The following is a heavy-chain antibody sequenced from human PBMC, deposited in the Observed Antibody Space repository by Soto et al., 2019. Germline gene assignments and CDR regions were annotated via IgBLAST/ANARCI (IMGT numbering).Heavy chain of an antibody. Sequence: QVQLVQSGAEVKKPGASVRVSCQASGYSFNTYAIHWVRQAPGQGLEWMGWINTANGNTEYSQKFQGRVTFTRDTSAPTASMDLSSLRSEDTATYYWARRYKPAGWFDPWGQGTLVTVSS. V-gene: IGHV1-3*04. CDR1: GYSFNTYA. D-gene: IGHD1-1*01. J-gene: IGHJ5*02. CDR3: ARRYKPAGWFDP. CDR2: INTANGNT.